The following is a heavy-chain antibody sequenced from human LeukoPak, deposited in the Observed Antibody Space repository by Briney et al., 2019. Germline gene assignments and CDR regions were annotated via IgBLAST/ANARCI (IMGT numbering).Heavy chain of an antibody. Sequence: PGRSLRLSCAASGFTFDDYAMHWVRQAPGKGLEWVSGITWNSDNIEYADSVKGRFTISRDNAKNSVYLQMNSLRGEDTAVYYCATIEAVRFHYWGQGTLVTVSS. CDR3: ATIEAVRFHY. J-gene: IGHJ4*02. CDR2: ITWNSDNI. D-gene: IGHD5-24*01. V-gene: IGHV3-9*01. CDR1: GFTFDDYA.